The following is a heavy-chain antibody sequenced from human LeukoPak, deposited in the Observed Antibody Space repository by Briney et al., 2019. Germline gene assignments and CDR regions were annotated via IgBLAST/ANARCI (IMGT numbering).Heavy chain of an antibody. CDR1: GGTFSSYA. V-gene: IGHV1-69*05. CDR3: ARRGWAYYYDSSAFGAFDI. CDR2: IIPIFGTA. J-gene: IGHJ3*02. Sequence: ASVKVSCKASGGTFSSYAISWVRQAPGQGLEWMGRIIPIFGTANYAQKFQGRVTITTDESTSTAYMELSSLRSEVMAVYYCARRGWAYYYDSSAFGAFDIWGQGTMVTVSS. D-gene: IGHD3-22*01.